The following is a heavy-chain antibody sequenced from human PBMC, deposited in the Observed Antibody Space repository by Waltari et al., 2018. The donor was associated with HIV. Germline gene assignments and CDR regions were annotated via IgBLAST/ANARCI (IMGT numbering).Heavy chain of an antibody. V-gene: IGHV3-74*01. CDR3: TRARYCGGDCYVPDY. J-gene: IGHJ4*02. CDR1: GFTFSSYW. CDR2: INSDGNTT. Sequence: RLSCEASGFTFSSYWMHWVRQGVGKGLVWVSRINSDGNTTNYADSVKGRFTISRDNAKNTLYLQMNSLTVEDTAVYYCTRARYCGGDCYVPDYWGQGTLVAVSS. D-gene: IGHD2-21*02.